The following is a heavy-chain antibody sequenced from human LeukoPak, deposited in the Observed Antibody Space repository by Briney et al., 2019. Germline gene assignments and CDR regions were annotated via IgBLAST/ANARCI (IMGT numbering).Heavy chain of an antibody. D-gene: IGHD3-10*01. CDR1: GFTFSGYS. Sequence: PGGSLRLSCAASGFTFSGYSMNWVRQAPGKGLGWVGRIKSKTDGGTTDYAAPVKGRFTISRDDSKNTLYLQMNSLKTEDTAVYYCTTFRDELPNDYWGQGTLVTVSS. J-gene: IGHJ4*02. CDR2: IKSKTDGGTT. V-gene: IGHV3-15*01. CDR3: TTFRDELPNDY.